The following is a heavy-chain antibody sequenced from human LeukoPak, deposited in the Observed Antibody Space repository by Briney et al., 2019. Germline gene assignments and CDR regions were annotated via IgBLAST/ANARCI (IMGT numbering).Heavy chain of an antibody. CDR1: GFTFDHYA. J-gene: IGHJ6*02. CDR3: AKGSTGYYYGMDV. V-gene: IGHV3-9*01. Sequence: GGSLRLSCAASGFTFDHYAMHWVRQAPGKGLEWVSGISWNSGSIGYADSVKGRFTISRDNAKNSLYLQMNSLRAEDTALYYCAKGSTGYYYGMDVWGQGTTVTVSS. CDR2: ISWNSGSI.